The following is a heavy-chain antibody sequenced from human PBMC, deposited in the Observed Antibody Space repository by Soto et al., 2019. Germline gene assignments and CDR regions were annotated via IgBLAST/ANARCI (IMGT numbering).Heavy chain of an antibody. D-gene: IGHD2-21*02. V-gene: IGHV3-74*01. CDR2: INSDGSST. CDR3: ARDGEYCGGDCYSIYYCYYGMDV. J-gene: IGHJ6*02. Sequence: GGSLRLSCAASGFTFSSYWMHWVRQAPGKGLVWVSRINSDGSSTSYADSVKGRFTISRDNAKNTLYLQMNSLRAEDTAVYYCARDGEYCGGDCYSIYYCYYGMDVWGQGTTVTVSS. CDR1: GFTFSSYW.